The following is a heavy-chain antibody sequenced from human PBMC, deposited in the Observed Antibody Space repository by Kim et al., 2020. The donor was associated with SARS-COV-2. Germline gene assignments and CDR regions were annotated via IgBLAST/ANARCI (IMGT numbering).Heavy chain of an antibody. J-gene: IGHJ4*02. CDR3: AKTRGGGDWTHFDY. V-gene: IGHV3-23*01. D-gene: IGHD2-21*02. Sequence: YADSVKGRFPISRDNSKNTLYLQMNCLRAEDTAVFYCAKTRGGGDWTHFDYWGQGTLVTVSS.